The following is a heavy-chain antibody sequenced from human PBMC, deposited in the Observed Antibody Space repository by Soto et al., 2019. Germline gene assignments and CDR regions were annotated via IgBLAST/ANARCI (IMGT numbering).Heavy chain of an antibody. CDR3: ARGVAIRAYDSSGYIFDY. CDR1: GGSISSYY. D-gene: IGHD3-22*01. V-gene: IGHV4-59*01. Sequence: PSETLSLTCTVSGGSISSYYWSWIRQPPGKGLEWIGYIYYSGSTNYNPSLKSRVTISVDTSKNQFSLKLSSVTAADTAVYYCARGVAIRAYDSSGYIFDYWGQGQWSPSPQ. CDR2: IYYSGST. J-gene: IGHJ4*02.